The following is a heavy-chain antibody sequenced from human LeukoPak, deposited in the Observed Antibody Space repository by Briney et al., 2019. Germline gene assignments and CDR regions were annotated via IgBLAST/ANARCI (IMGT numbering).Heavy chain of an antibody. CDR1: GGSISSYY. J-gene: IGHJ4*02. CDR3: ARESVLWFGESPHFDY. Sequence: SSETLSLTCTVSGGSISSYYWSWIRQPPGKGLEWIGYIYYSGSTNYNPSLKSRVTISVDTSKNQFSLKLSSVTAADTAVYYCARESVLWFGESPHFDYWGQGTLVTVSS. V-gene: IGHV4-59*01. D-gene: IGHD3-10*01. CDR2: IYYSGST.